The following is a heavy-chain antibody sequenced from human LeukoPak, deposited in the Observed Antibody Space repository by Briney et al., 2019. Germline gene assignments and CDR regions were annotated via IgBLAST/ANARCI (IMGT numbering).Heavy chain of an antibody. V-gene: IGHV3-48*01. Sequence: PGGSLRLSCAASGFTFSSYWMSWVRQAPGKGLEWVSYISSSSSTIYYADSVKGRFTISRDNAKNSLYLQMNSLRAEDTAVYYCARDVEAYYYDSSGYRFDYWGQGTLVTVSS. J-gene: IGHJ4*02. CDR1: GFTFSSYW. CDR2: ISSSSSTI. CDR3: ARDVEAYYYDSSGYRFDY. D-gene: IGHD3-22*01.